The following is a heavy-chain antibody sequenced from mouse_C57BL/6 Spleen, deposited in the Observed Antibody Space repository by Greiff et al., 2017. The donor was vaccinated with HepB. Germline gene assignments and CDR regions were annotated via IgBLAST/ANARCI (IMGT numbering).Heavy chain of an antibody. V-gene: IGHV5-12*01. Sequence: EVKLMESGGGLVQPGGSLKLSCAASGFTFSDYYMYWVRQTPEKRLEWVAYISNGGGSTYYPDTVKGRFTISRDNAKNTLYLHMSRLKSEDTAMYYCARHRSNYDYFDVWGTGTTVTVSS. D-gene: IGHD1-1*01. CDR2: ISNGGGST. J-gene: IGHJ1*03. CDR1: GFTFSDYY. CDR3: ARHRSNYDYFDV.